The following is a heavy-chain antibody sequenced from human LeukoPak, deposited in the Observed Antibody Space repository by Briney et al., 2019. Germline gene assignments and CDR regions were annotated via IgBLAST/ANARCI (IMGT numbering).Heavy chain of an antibody. CDR2: IIPIFGTA. CDR1: GGTFSSYA. V-gene: IGHV1-69*05. D-gene: IGHD6-6*01. J-gene: IGHJ5*02. Sequence: SVKVSCKASGGTFSSYAISWVRQAPGQGLEWMGGIIPIFGTANYAQKFQGRVTITTDESTSTAYMELSSLRSEDTAVYYCARRNMYSSSSGWFDPWGQGALVTVSS. CDR3: ARRNMYSSSSGWFDP.